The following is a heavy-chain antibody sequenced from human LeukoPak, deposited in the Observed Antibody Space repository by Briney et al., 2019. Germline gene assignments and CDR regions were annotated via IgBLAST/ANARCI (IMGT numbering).Heavy chain of an antibody. D-gene: IGHD3-22*01. V-gene: IGHV4-39*07. CDR2: IYYSGNT. J-gene: IGHJ3*01. CDR1: GVSISSSNSY. CDR3: ARGWGEYYGSGGLPNDAFDF. Sequence: SETLSLTCTVSGVSISSSNSYWGWIRQPPGKGLEWIGSIYYSGNTYYNPSLKSRVTISVDTSKNQFSLKLSSVTAADTAVYYCARGWGEYYGSGGLPNDAFDFWGQGTMVTVSS.